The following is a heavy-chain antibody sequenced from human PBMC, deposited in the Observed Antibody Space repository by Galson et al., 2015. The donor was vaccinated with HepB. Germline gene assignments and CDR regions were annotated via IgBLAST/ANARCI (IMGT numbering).Heavy chain of an antibody. D-gene: IGHD3-3*01. CDR2: IYPGDSDT. CDR1: GYSFTSYW. Sequence: QSGAEVKKPGESLKISCTGSGYSFTSYWIGWVRQMPGKGLEWMGIIYPGDSDTRYSPSFQGQVTISADKSISTAYLQWSSLKASDTAMYYCARQTYDFWSGYYEDYGMDVWGQGTTVTVSS. V-gene: IGHV5-51*01. CDR3: ARQTYDFWSGYYEDYGMDV. J-gene: IGHJ6*02.